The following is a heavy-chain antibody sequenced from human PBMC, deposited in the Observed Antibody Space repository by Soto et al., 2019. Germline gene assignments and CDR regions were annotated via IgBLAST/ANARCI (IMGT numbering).Heavy chain of an antibody. CDR1: GGSISSGDYY. CDR3: ARESTMIDGAFDI. Sequence: QVQLQESGPGLVKPSQTLSLTCTVSGGSISSGDYYRSWIRQPPGKGLEWIGYIYYSGSTYYNPSLKSRVTISVDTSKNQFSLKLSSVTAADTAVYYCARESTMIDGAFDIWGQGTMVTVSS. J-gene: IGHJ3*02. V-gene: IGHV4-30-4*01. D-gene: IGHD3-22*01. CDR2: IYYSGST.